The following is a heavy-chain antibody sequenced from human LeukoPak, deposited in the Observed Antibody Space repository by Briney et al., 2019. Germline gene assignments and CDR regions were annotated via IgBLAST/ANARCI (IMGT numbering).Heavy chain of an antibody. V-gene: IGHV3-48*01. J-gene: IGHJ6*03. CDR3: ARAHEYRDNFYYYYYMDV. CDR1: GFTFSSYA. Sequence: PGGSLRLSCAASGFTFSSYAMSWVRQAPGKGLEWVSAISSSSSTIYYADSVKGRFTISRDNAKNSLYLQMNSLRAEDTAVYYCARAHEYRDNFYYYYYMDVWGKGTTVTVSS. D-gene: IGHD6-6*01. CDR2: ISSSSSTI.